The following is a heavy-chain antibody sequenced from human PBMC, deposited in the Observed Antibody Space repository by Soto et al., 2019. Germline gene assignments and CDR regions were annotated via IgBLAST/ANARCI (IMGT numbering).Heavy chain of an antibody. Sequence: SGFTFSSYAMHWVRQVPGKGPVWVSRINSDGNSTSYADSVKGRFTISRDNAKNTLYLQMNSLRAEDTAVYYCARGSNHFDYWGQGTLVTVSS. D-gene: IGHD4-4*01. CDR2: INSDGNST. CDR1: GFTFSSYA. J-gene: IGHJ4*02. CDR3: ARGSNHFDY. V-gene: IGHV3-74*01.